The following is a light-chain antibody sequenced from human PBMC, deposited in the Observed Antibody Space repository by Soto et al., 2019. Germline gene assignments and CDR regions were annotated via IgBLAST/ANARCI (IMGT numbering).Light chain of an antibody. CDR1: SSNIGSNP. J-gene: IGLJ3*02. CDR2: TDN. V-gene: IGLV1-44*01. Sequence: QSVLTQPPSASGAPGQRVTISCSGSSSNIGSNPVNWYQQLPGTAPKLLIYTDNERPSGVPDRFSGSKSGTSASLAIGGLQSEDEADCYCATWDDSLSGPVFGGGTKLTVL. CDR3: ATWDDSLSGPV.